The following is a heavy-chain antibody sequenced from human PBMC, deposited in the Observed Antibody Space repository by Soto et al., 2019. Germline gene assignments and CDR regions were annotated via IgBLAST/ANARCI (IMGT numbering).Heavy chain of an antibody. CDR3: AKYLSSSSPANSYYDGMDV. CDR1: GFTFSDYY. D-gene: IGHD6-6*01. Sequence: GGSLRLSCAASGFTFSDYYMSWIRQAPGKGLEWVSYISSSSSYTNYADSVKGRFTISRDNPKTTLYLQMNSLRAEDTAVYYCAKYLSSSSPANSYYDGMDVWGQGTTVTVSS. V-gene: IGHV3-11*03. J-gene: IGHJ6*02. CDR2: ISSSSSYT.